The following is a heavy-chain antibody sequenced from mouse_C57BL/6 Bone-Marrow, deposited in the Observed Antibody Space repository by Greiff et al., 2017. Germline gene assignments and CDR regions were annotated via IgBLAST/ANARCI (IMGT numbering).Heavy chain of an antibody. J-gene: IGHJ3*01. CDR2: IYPGDGDT. CDR3: ARGGYDAWFAY. D-gene: IGHD2-2*01. V-gene: IGHV1-82*01. Sequence: QVHVKQSGPELVKPGASVKISCKASGYAFSSSWMHWVKQRPGQGLEWIGRIYPGDGDTTYNGKFKGKATLTADKSSSTAYMQLRSLTSEDSAVYFCARGGYDAWFAYWGQGTLVTVSA. CDR1: GYAFSSSW.